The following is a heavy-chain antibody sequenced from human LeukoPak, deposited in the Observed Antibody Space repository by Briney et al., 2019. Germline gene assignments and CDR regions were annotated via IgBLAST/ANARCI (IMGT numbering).Heavy chain of an antibody. Sequence: SVKVSCKASGGTFSSYAISWVRQAPGQGLEWMGGIIPIFGTANYAQRFQGRVTITADKSTSTAYMELSSLRSEDTAVYYCARVELTIFGVVRLNWFDPWGQGTLVTVSS. J-gene: IGHJ5*02. CDR3: ARVELTIFGVVRLNWFDP. CDR2: IIPIFGTA. V-gene: IGHV1-69*06. CDR1: GGTFSSYA. D-gene: IGHD3-3*01.